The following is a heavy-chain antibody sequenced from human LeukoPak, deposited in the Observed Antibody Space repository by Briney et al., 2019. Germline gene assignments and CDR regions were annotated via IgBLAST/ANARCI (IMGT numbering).Heavy chain of an antibody. J-gene: IGHJ4*02. D-gene: IGHD2-15*01. V-gene: IGHV1-18*04. CDR1: GYTLTDHY. CDR3: ARSSSGGRCYAIY. Sequence: ASVKVSFKASGYTLTDHYMHWVRQAPGQGLEWMGWISAYNGNTNYAQKLQGRVTMTTDTTTSTAYMELRSLRSDDTAVYYCARSSSGGRCYAIYWGQGTLVTVSS. CDR2: ISAYNGNT.